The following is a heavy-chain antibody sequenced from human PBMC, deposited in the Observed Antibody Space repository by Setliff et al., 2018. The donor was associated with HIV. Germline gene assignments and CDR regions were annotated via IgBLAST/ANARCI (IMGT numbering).Heavy chain of an antibody. J-gene: IGHJ4*02. CDR3: ARGLNYYGSGSYLPLGY. D-gene: IGHD3-10*01. Sequence: SETLSLTCAVYGGSFNDYYWTRIRQPPGKGLEWIGEIDHSGNIKYHASLKSRVTISKDTSKNQISLKLRSVTAADTAVYYCARGLNYYGSGSYLPLGYWGQGTLVTVS. CDR1: GGSFNDYY. CDR2: IDHSGNI. V-gene: IGHV4-34*01.